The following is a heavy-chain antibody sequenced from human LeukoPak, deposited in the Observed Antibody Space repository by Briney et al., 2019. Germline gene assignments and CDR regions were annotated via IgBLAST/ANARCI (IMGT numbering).Heavy chain of an antibody. V-gene: IGHV3-7*03. D-gene: IGHD3-9*01. Sequence: GGSLRLSCEASGFTFSSYWMSWVRQAPGKGLEWVANIKTDGSERYYVDSVKGRFTISRDNAKNSLYLQMNSLRAEDTAVYYCARDYTGYFPWGQGTLVIVSS. CDR1: GFTFSSYW. CDR2: IKTDGSER. CDR3: ARDYTGYFP. J-gene: IGHJ5*02.